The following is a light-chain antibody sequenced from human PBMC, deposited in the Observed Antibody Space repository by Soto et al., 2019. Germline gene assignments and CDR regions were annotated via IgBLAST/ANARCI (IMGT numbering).Light chain of an antibody. CDR3: CSFAVSSQVV. V-gene: IGLV2-23*01. J-gene: IGLJ3*02. CDR2: EGS. Sequence: QSVLTQPASVSGSPGQSITISCTGTSSDVGTYNLVSWYQQHPGKAPKLMIYEGSKRPSGVSNRFSGSKSGNTASLTISGLQAEDEADYYCCSFAVSSQVVCGGGTKVTVL. CDR1: SSDVGTYNL.